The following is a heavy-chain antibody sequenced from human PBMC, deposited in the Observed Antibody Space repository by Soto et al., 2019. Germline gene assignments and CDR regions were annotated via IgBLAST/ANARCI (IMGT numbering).Heavy chain of an antibody. D-gene: IGHD2-2*01. J-gene: IGHJ1*01. V-gene: IGHV4-38-2*01. CDR2: IYHSGST. Sequence: PSETLSLTCAVSCYSISSGYYWGWIRQPPGKGLEWIGTIYHSGSTFHNPSLKSRVTISVDTSKNQFSLRLRSVTAADTAVYYCAVGYCSSTTCSREYFQHWGQGTLVTVSS. CDR3: AVGYCSSTTCSREYFQH. CDR1: CYSISSGYY.